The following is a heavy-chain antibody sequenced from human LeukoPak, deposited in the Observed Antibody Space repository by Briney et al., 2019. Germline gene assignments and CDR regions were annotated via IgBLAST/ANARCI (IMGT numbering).Heavy chain of an antibody. CDR2: INHSGST. CDR3: ARGRRMITFGGVIVMYAFDI. Sequence: SETLSLTCAVYGGSFSGYYWRWIRQPPGKGLEWIGVINHSGSTNYNPSLKSRVTISVDTSKNQFSLKLSSVTAADTAVYYCARGRRMITFGGVIVMYAFDIWGQGTMVTVSS. CDR1: GGSFSGYY. V-gene: IGHV4-34*01. D-gene: IGHD3-16*02. J-gene: IGHJ3*02.